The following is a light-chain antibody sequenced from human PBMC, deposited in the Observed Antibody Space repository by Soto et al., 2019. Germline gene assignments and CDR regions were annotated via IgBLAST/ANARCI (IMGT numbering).Light chain of an antibody. CDR1: SSAVGGYNY. J-gene: IGLJ3*02. CDR3: SSYAASNNFYFV. Sequence: QSVLTQPPSASGSPGQSVTISCTGTSSAVGGYNYVSWYQQYPGRAPKLMIYEVTKRPSGVPDRFSGSKSGNTASLTVSGLQAEDEADYYCSSYAASNNFYFVFGGGTQLTVL. V-gene: IGLV2-8*01. CDR2: EVT.